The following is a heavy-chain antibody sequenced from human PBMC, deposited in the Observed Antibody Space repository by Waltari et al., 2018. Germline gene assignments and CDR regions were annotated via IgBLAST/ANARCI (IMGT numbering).Heavy chain of an antibody. D-gene: IGHD5-12*01. CDR2: ITNSGDRT. CDR3: AEDHGWLHYY. V-gene: IGHV3-23*01. Sequence: EVQLLESGGGLVQPGGSLRLSCAASAFTFSTYAMSWVSQAPGNGLEGVSAITNSGDRTYYADSVKGRFTISRDNTKNTLYLQMNSLRAEDTAIYYCAEDHGWLHYYWGQGTLVTVSS. CDR1: AFTFSTYA. J-gene: IGHJ4*02.